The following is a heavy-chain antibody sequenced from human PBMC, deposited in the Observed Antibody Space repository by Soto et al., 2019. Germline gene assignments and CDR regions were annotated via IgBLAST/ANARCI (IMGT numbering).Heavy chain of an antibody. CDR1: CGAISSSSYY. CDR3: ARPGPASYYDSTGFYYDAFDI. J-gene: IGHJ3*02. CDR2: IYYSGST. Sequence: SETLSLTGTVACGAISSSSYYCGCIRQPPGKRLQWIGSIYYSGSTCYNPSLKSRGTISVDTAKNQSSLKLSSVTAADTAVYYCARPGPASYYDSTGFYYDAFDIWRQGTMVTVSS. D-gene: IGHD3-22*01. V-gene: IGHV4-39*01.